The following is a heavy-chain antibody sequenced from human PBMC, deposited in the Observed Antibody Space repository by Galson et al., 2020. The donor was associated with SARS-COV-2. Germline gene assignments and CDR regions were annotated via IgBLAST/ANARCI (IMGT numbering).Heavy chain of an antibody. CDR1: GFTFGRYA. J-gene: IGHJ2*01. CDR3: AKGGYNGAWYDDWYFDL. Sequence: GESLKISCAASGFTFGRYAMSWVRQAPGKGLEWVSIIGDSGGSTHSADSVKGRFTVSRDNSKNTLYLQMNSLRAEDTAVYYCAKGGYNGAWYDDWYFDLWGRGTLVTVSS. CDR2: IGDSGGST. D-gene: IGHD6-19*01. V-gene: IGHV3-23*01.